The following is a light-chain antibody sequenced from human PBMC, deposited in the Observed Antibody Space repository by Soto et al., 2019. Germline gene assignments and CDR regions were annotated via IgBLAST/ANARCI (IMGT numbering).Light chain of an antibody. V-gene: IGKV3-20*01. CDR3: QHYGSSSRT. J-gene: IGKJ1*01. CDR2: ATS. CDR1: ETVSSN. Sequence: DMVIPQSPGTLSVYPGASDTLSCRASETVSSNLAWYQQKPGQAPRLLIYATSSRATGIPDRFSGSGSGTDFTLSISRLEPEDFAVYFCQHYGSSSRTFGRGTKV.